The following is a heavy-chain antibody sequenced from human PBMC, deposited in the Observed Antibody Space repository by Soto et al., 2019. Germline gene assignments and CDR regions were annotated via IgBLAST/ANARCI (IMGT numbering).Heavy chain of an antibody. V-gene: IGHV1-69*02. D-gene: IGHD5-12*01. Sequence: QVQLVQSGAEVKKPGSSVKVSCKASVGTFSSYTISWVRQAPGQGLEWMGRIIPILGIANYAQKFQGRVTITGDKSTSTDYMELSSLRSEDTAVYYCASEGRGRNLFDYWGQGTLVTVSS. CDR3: ASEGRGRNLFDY. CDR2: IIPILGIA. J-gene: IGHJ4*02. CDR1: VGTFSSYT.